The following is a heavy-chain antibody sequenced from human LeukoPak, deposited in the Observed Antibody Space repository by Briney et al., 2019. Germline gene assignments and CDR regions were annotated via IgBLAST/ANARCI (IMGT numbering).Heavy chain of an antibody. V-gene: IGHV4-30-4*02. D-gene: IGHD1-1*01. CDR1: GGSISSVDYY. J-gene: IGHJ5*02. Sequence: PSDTLSLTCTVSGGSISSVDYYWSWIRQPPGKGLEWIGYIYYSGSTYYNPSLKSRVTISVDTSKNQFSLKLSSVTAADTAVYYCARVNWNDVWFDPWGQGTLVTVSS. CDR3: ARVNWNDVWFDP. CDR2: IYYSGST.